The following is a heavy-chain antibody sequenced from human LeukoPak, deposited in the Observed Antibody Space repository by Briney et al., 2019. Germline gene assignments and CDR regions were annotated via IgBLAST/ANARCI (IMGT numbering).Heavy chain of an antibody. CDR3: ARDRYYDAFDI. V-gene: IGHV3-30-3*01. CDR1: GLTFSSYA. CDR2: ISYDGSNK. D-gene: IGHD2-8*01. Sequence: GRSLRLSCAVSGLTFSSYAMHWLPQAPGKGLEWVAVISYDGSNKYYADSVKGRFTISRDNSKNTLYLQMNSLRAEDTAVYYCARDRYYDAFDIWGQGTMVTVSS. J-gene: IGHJ3*02.